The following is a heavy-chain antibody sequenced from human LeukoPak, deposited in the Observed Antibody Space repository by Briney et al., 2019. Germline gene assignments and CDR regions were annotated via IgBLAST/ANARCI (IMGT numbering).Heavy chain of an antibody. D-gene: IGHD3-3*01. CDR3: ASWSGYYGFDP. CDR2: INHSGST. CDR1: GGSFSGYY. V-gene: IGHV4-34*01. J-gene: IGHJ5*02. Sequence: SETLSLTCAVYGGSFSGYYWSWIRQPPGKGLEWIGEINHSGSTNYNPSLKSRVTISVDTSKNQFSLKLSSVTAADTAVYYCASWSGYYGFDPWGQGTLVTVSS.